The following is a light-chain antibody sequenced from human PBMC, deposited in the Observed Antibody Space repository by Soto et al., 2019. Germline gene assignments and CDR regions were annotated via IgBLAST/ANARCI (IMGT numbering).Light chain of an antibody. CDR2: AAS. CDR1: QSISTY. J-gene: IGKJ4*01. CDR3: QQGYSTPLT. Sequence: DIQMTQSPSSLSASVGDRVTITCRASQSISTYLHWYQQKPGKAPNLLIYAASTLQSGVPSRFSGSGSGTDFDLTISSLQPDDFATYFCQQGYSTPLTFGGGTKVDIK. V-gene: IGKV1-39*01.